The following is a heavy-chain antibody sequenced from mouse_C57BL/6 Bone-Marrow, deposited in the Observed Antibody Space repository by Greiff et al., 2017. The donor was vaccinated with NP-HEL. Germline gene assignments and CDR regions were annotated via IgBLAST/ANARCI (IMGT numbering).Heavy chain of an antibody. CDR3: ARDYYGPFAY. CDR2: ISYDGSN. V-gene: IGHV3-6*01. D-gene: IGHD1-1*01. J-gene: IGHJ3*01. CDR1: GYSITSGYY. Sequence: DVKLQESGPGLVKPSQSLSLTCSVSGYSITSGYYWNWIRQLSGNKLEWMGHISYDGSNNYNPSLKNRISITRDTSKNQFFLKLNSVTTKDTATYYCARDYYGPFAYWGQGTLVTVSA.